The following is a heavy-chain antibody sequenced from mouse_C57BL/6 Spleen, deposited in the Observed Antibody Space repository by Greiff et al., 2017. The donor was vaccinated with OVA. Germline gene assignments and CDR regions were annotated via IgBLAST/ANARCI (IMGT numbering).Heavy chain of an antibody. D-gene: IGHD2-4*01. Sequence: QVQLKQPGAELVKPGASVKLSCKASGYTFTSYWMHWVKQRPGRGLEWIGRIDPNSGGTKYNEKFKSKATLTVDKPSNTAYLQLSSLTSEESAVVYCASEYDYDWFAYWGQGTLVTVSA. CDR1: GYTFTSYW. CDR2: IDPNSGGT. J-gene: IGHJ3*01. V-gene: IGHV1-72*01. CDR3: ASEYDYDWFAY.